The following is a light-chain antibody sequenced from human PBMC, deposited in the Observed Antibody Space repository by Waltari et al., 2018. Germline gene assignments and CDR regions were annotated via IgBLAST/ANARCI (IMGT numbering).Light chain of an antibody. V-gene: IGLV8-61*01. J-gene: IGLJ3*02. Sequence: QTVLTQEPSLSVSPGGTVTLTCTLSSGSVSTTSYATWYQQTPGQPPRTLGYKGNARSSGVPERFAGSMLGNKAALTITGGQADDESDYSCALDMGSGIWVFGGGTKLTVL. CDR2: KGN. CDR1: SGSVSTTSY. CDR3: ALDMGSGIWV.